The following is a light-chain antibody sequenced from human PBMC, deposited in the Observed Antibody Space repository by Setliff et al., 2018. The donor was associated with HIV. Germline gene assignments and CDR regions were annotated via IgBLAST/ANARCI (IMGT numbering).Light chain of an antibody. CDR2: DVT. J-gene: IGLJ1*01. Sequence: ALAQPRSVSGSPGQSVTIPCTGTSSDVGSYNFVTWYQQHPGKVPKLIIYDVTRRPSGVPDRFSGSRSGNTASLTISGLQAEDEADYYCSSFAGRLHVFGTGTKVTVL. CDR1: SSDVGSYNF. CDR3: SSFAGRLHV. V-gene: IGLV2-11*01.